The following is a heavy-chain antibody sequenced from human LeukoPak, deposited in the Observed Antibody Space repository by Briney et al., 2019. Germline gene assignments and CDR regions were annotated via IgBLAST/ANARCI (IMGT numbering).Heavy chain of an antibody. Sequence: GGSLRLSCAASGFSFSSYAMHWVRQAPGKGLEWVSTTSAGGSSTYYADSVKGRFTISRDNSKNTLYLQMNSLRAEDTALYYCAKDRDPLELGVSDYWGQGTLVTVSS. CDR3: AKDRDPLELGVSDY. V-gene: IGHV3-23*01. CDR1: GFSFSSYA. J-gene: IGHJ4*02. CDR2: TSAGGSST. D-gene: IGHD3-16*01.